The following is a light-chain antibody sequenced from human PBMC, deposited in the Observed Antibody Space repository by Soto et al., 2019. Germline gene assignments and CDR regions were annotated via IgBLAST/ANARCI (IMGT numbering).Light chain of an antibody. CDR1: QYFSSSY. CDR2: GTS. Sequence: EIVLTQSPGTLSLSPGESATLSCRASQYFSSSYLAWYQQKPGQAPRLLMDGTSTRATGIPDRFSCSGSRTDFTLTISRLEPEDFAVYSGHQSGSSPQTFGEGTKVDIK. V-gene: IGKV3-20*01. J-gene: IGKJ1*01. CDR3: HQSGSSPQT.